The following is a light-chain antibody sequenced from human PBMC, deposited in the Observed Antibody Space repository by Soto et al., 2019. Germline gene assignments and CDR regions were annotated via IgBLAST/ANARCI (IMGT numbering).Light chain of an antibody. Sequence: QSVLTQPPSMSGAPGQRVIMSCTGSSSNIGAGFDVHWYQQLPGSAPTLLIYGNTNRPTGVPDRFSGSKGGTSASLTITGLQADDEADYYCQSYDISLRGNVFGPGTKLTVL. CDR3: QSYDISLRGNV. J-gene: IGLJ1*01. CDR1: SSNIGAGFD. CDR2: GNT. V-gene: IGLV1-40*01.